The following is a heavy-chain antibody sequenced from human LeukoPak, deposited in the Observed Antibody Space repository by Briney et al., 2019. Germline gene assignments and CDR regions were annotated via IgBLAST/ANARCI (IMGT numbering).Heavy chain of an antibody. CDR3: ARGKVGYSYGYYYYYMDV. J-gene: IGHJ6*03. D-gene: IGHD5-18*01. CDR2: IYYSGST. CDR1: GGSISSYY. V-gene: IGHV4-59*01. Sequence: SETLSLTCTVSGGSISSYYWSWIRQPPGKGLEWIGYIYYSGSTNYNPSLKSRVTISVDTTKNQFSLKLSSVTAADTAVYYCARGKVGYSYGYYYYYMDVWGKGTTVTVSS.